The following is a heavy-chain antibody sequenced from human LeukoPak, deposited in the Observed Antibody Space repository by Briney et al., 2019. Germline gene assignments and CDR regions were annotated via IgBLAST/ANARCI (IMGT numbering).Heavy chain of an antibody. CDR2: IRSKAYGGTT. CDR3: TRPYCGSTSCPSLY. D-gene: IGHD2-2*01. CDR1: GFTFGDYA. Sequence: GGSLRLSCTASGFTFGDYAMSWFRQAPGKGLEWVGFIRSKAYGGTTEYAASVKGRFTISRDDSKSIAYLQMNSLKTEDTAVYYCTRPYCGSTSCPSLYWGQGTLVTVSS. J-gene: IGHJ4*02. V-gene: IGHV3-49*03.